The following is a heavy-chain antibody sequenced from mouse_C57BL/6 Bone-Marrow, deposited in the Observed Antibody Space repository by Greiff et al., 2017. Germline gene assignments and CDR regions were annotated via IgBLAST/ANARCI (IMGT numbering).Heavy chain of an antibody. V-gene: IGHV1-61*01. Sequence: QVQLQQPGAELVRPGSSVKLSCKASGYTFTSYWMDWVKQRPGQGLEWIGNIYPSDSETHYKQKFKDKATLPVDKSSSTAYMPRSSLTSEDSAVYYCARKLGSSYVWYFDVWGTGTTVTVSS. J-gene: IGHJ1*03. D-gene: IGHD1-1*01. CDR3: ARKLGSSYVWYFDV. CDR1: GYTFTSYW. CDR2: IYPSDSET.